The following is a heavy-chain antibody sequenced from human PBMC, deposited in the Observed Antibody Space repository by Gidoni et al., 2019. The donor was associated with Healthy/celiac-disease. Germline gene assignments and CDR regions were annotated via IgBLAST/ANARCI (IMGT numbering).Heavy chain of an antibody. CDR1: GGSISRGGYY. D-gene: IGHD2-2*01. J-gene: IGHJ4*02. V-gene: IGHV4-31*03. CDR3: ARKPRYQHNNYYFDY. CDR2: IYYSGST. Sequence: QVQLQESGPGLLKPSQTLSLTCTVSGGSISRGGYYWRWIRQPPGKGLEWIGYIYYSGSTYYNPSLKSRVTISVDTSKNQFSLKLSSVTAADTAVYYCARKPRYQHNNYYFDYWGQGTLVTVSS.